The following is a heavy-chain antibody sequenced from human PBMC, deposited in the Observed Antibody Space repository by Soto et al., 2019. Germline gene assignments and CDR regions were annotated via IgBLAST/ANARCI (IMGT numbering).Heavy chain of an antibody. CDR1: GGTFSNDA. CDR3: ATGLRTANYGMDF. Sequence: QEQLVQAGAEVKKPGSSVRISCRSSGGTFSNDAVSWVRQAPGQGLQWMGGIIPIFGTTHYAQKFQGRVTITADESTATAYMELRSVTSEDTAVYYCATGLRTANYGMDFWGQGTAVTVSS. CDR2: IIPIFGTT. J-gene: IGHJ6*02. V-gene: IGHV1-69*01.